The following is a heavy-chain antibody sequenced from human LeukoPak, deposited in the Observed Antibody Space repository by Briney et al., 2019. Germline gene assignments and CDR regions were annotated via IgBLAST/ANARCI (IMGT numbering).Heavy chain of an antibody. Sequence: TGGSLRLSCAASGFTFSSYAMSWVRQAPGKGLEWVSAISGSGGSTYYADSVKGRFTISRDNPKNTLYLQMNSLRAEDTAVYYCAKDFVNHYSDSTEAGYWGQRTLVTVSS. J-gene: IGHJ4*02. V-gene: IGHV3-23*01. CDR3: AKDFVNHYSDSTEAGY. CDR2: ISGSGGST. CDR1: GFTFSSYA. D-gene: IGHD3-22*01.